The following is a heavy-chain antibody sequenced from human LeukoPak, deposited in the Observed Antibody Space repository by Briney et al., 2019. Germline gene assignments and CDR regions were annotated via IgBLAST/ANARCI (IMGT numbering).Heavy chain of an antibody. Sequence: PSETLSLTCAVYGGSFSGYYWSWIRQPSGKGLEWIGEINHSGSTNYNPSLKSRVTISVDTSKNQFSLKLSSVTAADTAVYYCARKSPLYCSSTSCYTFFRTRNYYYGMDVWGQGTTVTVSS. V-gene: IGHV4-34*01. D-gene: IGHD2-2*02. CDR2: INHSGST. CDR1: GGSFSGYY. CDR3: ARKSPLYCSSTSCYTFFRTRNYYYGMDV. J-gene: IGHJ6*02.